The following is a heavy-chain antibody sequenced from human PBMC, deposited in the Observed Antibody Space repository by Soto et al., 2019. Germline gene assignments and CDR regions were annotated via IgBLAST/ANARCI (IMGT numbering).Heavy chain of an antibody. CDR1: GFAFISHP. V-gene: IGHV3-23*01. Sequence: GWSLRLACASSGFAFISHPMSWVRQAPERGLEWVSGISDSGGLTYNADSVKGRFTISRDNSKNTLYLQMNSLRAEDTALYYCARRAFGSSRSFDIWGQGTMVT. CDR3: ARRAFGSSRSFDI. J-gene: IGHJ3*02. D-gene: IGHD6-6*01. CDR2: ISDSGGLT.